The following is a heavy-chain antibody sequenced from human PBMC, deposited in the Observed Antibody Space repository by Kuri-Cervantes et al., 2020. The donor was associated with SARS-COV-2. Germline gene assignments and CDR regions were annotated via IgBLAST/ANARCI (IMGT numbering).Heavy chain of an antibody. CDR3: ARPGQWLDQTQFDY. D-gene: IGHD6-19*01. V-gene: IGHV4-59*04. J-gene: IGHJ4*02. CDR1: GGSISSYY. Sequence: SETLSLTCTVSGGSISSYYWSWIRQPPGKGLEWIGYIYYSGSTYYNPSLKSRVTISVDTSKNQFSLKLSSVTAADTAVYYCARPGQWLDQTQFDYWGQGTLVTVSS. CDR2: IYYSGST.